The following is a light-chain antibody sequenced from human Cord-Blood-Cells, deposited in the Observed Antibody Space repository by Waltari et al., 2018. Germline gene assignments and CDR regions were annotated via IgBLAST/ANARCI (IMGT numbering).Light chain of an antibody. CDR1: QSVSSY. V-gene: IGKV3-11*01. CDR2: DAS. J-gene: IGKJ4*01. CDR3: QQRSNWPLT. Sequence: EIVLTQSPATLSLSPRERATLSCRASQSVSSYLAWYQQKPGQAPRLLIYDASTRATGIPARFSGSGSGTDFTLTISSLEPEDFAVYYCQQRSNWPLTFGGGTKVEIK.